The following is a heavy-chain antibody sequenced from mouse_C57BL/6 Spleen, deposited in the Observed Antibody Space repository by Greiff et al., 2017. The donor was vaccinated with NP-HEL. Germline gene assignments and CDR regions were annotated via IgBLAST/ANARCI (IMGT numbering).Heavy chain of an antibody. V-gene: IGHV3-6*01. J-gene: IGHJ1*03. CDR3: ARGPYYYGSSYGYFEV. CDR1: GYSITSGYY. CDR2: ISYDGST. Sequence: ESGPGLVKPSQSLSLTCSVTGYSITSGYYWNWIRQFPGNKLEWMGYISYDGSTNYNPSLKNRISITRDTSTNQFFLKLNSVTTEDTATYYCARGPYYYGSSYGYFEVWGTGTTVTVSS. D-gene: IGHD1-1*01.